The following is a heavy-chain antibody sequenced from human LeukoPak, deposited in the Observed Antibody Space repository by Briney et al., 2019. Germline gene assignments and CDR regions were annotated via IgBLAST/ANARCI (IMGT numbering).Heavy chain of an antibody. D-gene: IGHD3-9*01. J-gene: IGHJ4*02. CDR3: ASAPVWLRYFGFDY. CDR1: GFTFSSYG. V-gene: IGHV3-30*02. CDR2: IRYDGSNK. Sequence: GGSLRLSCAASGFTFSSYGMHWVRQAPGKGLEWVTFIRYDGSNKYYADSVKGRFTISRDNSKNTLYLQMNSLRAEDTAVYYCASAPVWLRYFGFDYWGQGTLVTVSS.